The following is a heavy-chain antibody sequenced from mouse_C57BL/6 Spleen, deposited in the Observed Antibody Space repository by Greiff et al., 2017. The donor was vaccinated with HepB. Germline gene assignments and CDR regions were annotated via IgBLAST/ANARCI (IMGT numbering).Heavy chain of an antibody. CDR2: ISNLAYSI. Sequence: EVKLVESGGGLVQPGGSLKLSCAASGFTFSDYGMAWVRQAPRKGPEWVAFISNLAYSIYYADTVTGRFTISRENAKNTLYLEMSSLRSEDTAMYYCARQGDDGYYGCAYWGQGTLVTVSA. J-gene: IGHJ3*01. CDR1: GFTFSDYG. CDR3: ARQGDDGYYGCAY. V-gene: IGHV5-15*01. D-gene: IGHD2-3*01.